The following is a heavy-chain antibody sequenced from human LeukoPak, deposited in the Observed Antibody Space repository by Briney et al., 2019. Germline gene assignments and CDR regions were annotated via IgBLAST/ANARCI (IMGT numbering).Heavy chain of an antibody. CDR2: IYTSGST. V-gene: IGHV4-4*07. J-gene: IGHJ6*03. CDR3: ARSSDFGVVIGHYYMDV. D-gene: IGHD3-3*01. Sequence: SETLSLTCTVSGGSINSYYWSWIRQTPGKGLEWIGRIYTSGSTNYNPSLKNRVTISVDKSKNQFSLKLSSVTAADTAVYYCARSSDFGVVIGHYYMDVWGEGTTVTVSS. CDR1: GGSINSYY.